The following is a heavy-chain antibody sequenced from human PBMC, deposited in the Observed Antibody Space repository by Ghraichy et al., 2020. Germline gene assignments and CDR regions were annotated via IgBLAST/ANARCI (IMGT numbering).Heavy chain of an antibody. CDR3: ASTSYDILTGYQPLDT. J-gene: IGHJ5*02. V-gene: IGHV4-34*01. D-gene: IGHD3-9*01. Sequence: SQTLSLTCAVYGGSFSDYYWTWIRQPPGKGLQWIGEINHRGSTNYNPSLKSRVTLSLDTSRNQFSLKLNSVTAADTAVYYCASTSYDILTGYQPLDTWGQGTLVTVSS. CDR1: GGSFSDYY. CDR2: INHRGST.